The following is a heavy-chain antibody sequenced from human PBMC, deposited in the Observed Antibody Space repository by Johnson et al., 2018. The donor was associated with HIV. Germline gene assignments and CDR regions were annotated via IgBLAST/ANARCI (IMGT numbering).Heavy chain of an antibody. Sequence: QMLLVESGGGVVQPGRPERFFCAASGFTFSDYSIYWVRRAPGKGLDWVAFIRYDGSDKSYADSVKGRFTISRDNSKNTLHLQMNSLRAEDTAVYYCAKDVATRAFDIWGQGTMVTVSS. CDR1: GFTFSDYS. V-gene: IGHV3-30*02. CDR2: IRYDGSDK. J-gene: IGHJ3*02. CDR3: AKDVATRAFDI. D-gene: IGHD1-26*01.